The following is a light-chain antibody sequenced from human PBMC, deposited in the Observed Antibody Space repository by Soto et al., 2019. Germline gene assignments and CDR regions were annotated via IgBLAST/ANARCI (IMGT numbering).Light chain of an antibody. J-gene: IGKJ1*01. CDR1: QTISTY. CDR2: AAS. CDR3: QQTYNIPWT. V-gene: IGKV1-39*01. Sequence: DIPMTQSPSSLSASVGDRVTITCRTSQTISTYLNWYQQKPGKAPELLIYAASSLKRGVSSRFSGSGSGTDFTLTISTLQPEDSATYHCQQTYNIPWTFGQGTKVEI.